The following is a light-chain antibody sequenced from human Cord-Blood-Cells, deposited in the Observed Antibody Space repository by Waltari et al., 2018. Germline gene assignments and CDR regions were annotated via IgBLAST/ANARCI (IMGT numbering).Light chain of an antibody. Sequence: SALTHPASVSGSPGQSITISCTVTSSDVGSFNRVCWYQQHPGKAPKLMIYEVSKRPSGVSNRFSGSKSGNTASLTISGLQAEDEADYYCCSYAGSSTWVFGGGTKLTVL. CDR3: CSYAGSSTWV. CDR1: SSDVGSFNR. V-gene: IGLV2-23*02. J-gene: IGLJ3*02. CDR2: EVS.